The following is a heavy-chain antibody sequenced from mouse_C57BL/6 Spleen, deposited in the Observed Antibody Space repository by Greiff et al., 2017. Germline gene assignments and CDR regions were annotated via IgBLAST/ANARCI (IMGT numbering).Heavy chain of an antibody. CDR3: ARWGGYDVYFDY. D-gene: IGHD2-2*01. CDR2: IDPEDGDT. Sequence: VQLQQSGAELVKPGASVKLSCTASGFNFKDYYMHWVKQRPEQGLEWIGRIDPEDGDTKYAPKFQGKATITADTSANTAYLQLSSLTSEDTAVYYCARWGGYDVYFDYWGQGTTLTVSS. J-gene: IGHJ2*01. CDR1: GFNFKDYY. V-gene: IGHV14-2*01.